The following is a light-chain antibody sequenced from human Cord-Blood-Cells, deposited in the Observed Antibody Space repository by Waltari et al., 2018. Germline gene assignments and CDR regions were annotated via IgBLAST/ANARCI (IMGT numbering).Light chain of an antibody. CDR3: SSYTSSSLWV. J-gene: IGLJ3*02. Sequence: QSALTQPASVSGSPGQSITISCTGTSSDVGGYNYVSWYKQHPGKAPKLMIYDVSKLPSGVSNRFSGSKSGNTASLTISGLQAEDEADYYCSSYTSSSLWVFGGGTKLTVL. CDR2: DVS. CDR1: SSDVGGYNY. V-gene: IGLV2-14*01.